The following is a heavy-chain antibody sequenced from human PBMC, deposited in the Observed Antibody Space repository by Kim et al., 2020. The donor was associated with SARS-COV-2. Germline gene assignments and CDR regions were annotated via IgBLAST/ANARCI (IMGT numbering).Heavy chain of an antibody. V-gene: IGHV1-24*01. CDR3: ATVVLGYSGYAKARLDY. D-gene: IGHD5-12*01. CDR1: GYTLTELS. J-gene: IGHJ4*02. Sequence: ASVKVSCKVSGYTLTELSMHWVRQAPGKGLEWMGGFDPEDGETIYAQKFQGRVTMTEDTSTDTAYMELSSLRSEDTAVYYCATVVLGYSGYAKARLDYWGQGTLVTVSS. CDR2: FDPEDGET.